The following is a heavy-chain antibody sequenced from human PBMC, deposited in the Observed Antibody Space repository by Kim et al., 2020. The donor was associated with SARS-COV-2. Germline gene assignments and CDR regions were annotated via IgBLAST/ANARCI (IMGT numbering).Heavy chain of an antibody. CDR3: SKEVCLTSMIYPPYNWFDP. V-gene: IGHV3-23*01. Sequence: GGSLRLSCAASGFTFSNYAMNWVRQAPGQGLEWVSAISGSGGSTYYADSVKGRFTISRDNAKNTLYLQMNSLRAEDTAVYYCSKEVCLTSMIYPPYNWFDPWGQGTLVTVSS. D-gene: IGHD3-22*01. CDR2: ISGSGGST. J-gene: IGHJ5*02. CDR1: GFTFSNYA.